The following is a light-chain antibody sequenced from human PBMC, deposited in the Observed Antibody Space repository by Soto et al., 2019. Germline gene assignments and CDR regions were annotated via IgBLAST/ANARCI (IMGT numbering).Light chain of an antibody. J-gene: IGLJ1*01. CDR1: SSDVGAYNY. Sequence: SALTQPASVSGSPGQSITISCTGTSSDVGAYNYVSWYQQHPGKVPKLMIYDVSDRPSGVSNRFSGSKSGNTASLTISGPQAEDEADYYCSSFTRSNSDVFGTGTKLTVL. CDR2: DVS. V-gene: IGLV2-14*03. CDR3: SSFTRSNSDV.